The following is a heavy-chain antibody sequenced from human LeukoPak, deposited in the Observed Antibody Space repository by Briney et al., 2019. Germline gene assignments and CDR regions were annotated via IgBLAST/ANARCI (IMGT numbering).Heavy chain of an antibody. V-gene: IGHV1-69*04. CDR1: GGTFSSYA. Sequence: SVKVSCKAPGGTFSSYAISWVRQAPGQGREWMGRIIPILGIANYAQKFQGRVTITSDKSTGTAYMELSSLRSEDTPVYYCARVDHYGSGSYYDYWGQGPLVTVSS. D-gene: IGHD3-10*01. CDR3: ARVDHYGSGSYYDY. CDR2: IIPILGIA. J-gene: IGHJ4*02.